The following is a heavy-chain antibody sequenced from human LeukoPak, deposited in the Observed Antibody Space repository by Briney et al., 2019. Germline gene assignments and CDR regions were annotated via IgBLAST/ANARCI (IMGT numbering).Heavy chain of an antibody. D-gene: IGHD3-22*01. CDR1: GFTFSSYW. CDR2: ISSSSSTR. Sequence: GSLRLSCAASGFTFSSYWMSWVRQAPGRGLEWVSYISSSSSTRYYADSVKGRFTIVRDNAQNSLYLQVLSLRAEDTAVYYCARVSVVVPLYYYYMDVWGKGTTVTVSS. J-gene: IGHJ6*03. CDR3: ARVSVVVPLYYYYMDV. V-gene: IGHV3-48*01.